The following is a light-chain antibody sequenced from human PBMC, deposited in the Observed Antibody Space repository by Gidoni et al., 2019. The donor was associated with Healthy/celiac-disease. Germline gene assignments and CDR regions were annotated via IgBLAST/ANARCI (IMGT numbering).Light chain of an antibody. Sequence: EIVLTQSPATLSLSPGERATLSCRASQSVSSYLAWYQQKPGQAPRLLIYDASNRATGIPARFSGSGSGTDFTLPIISLEPEDFAVYYCQQRSNWPPMYTFGQGTKLEIK. CDR1: QSVSSY. V-gene: IGKV3-11*01. J-gene: IGKJ2*01. CDR2: DAS. CDR3: QQRSNWPPMYT.